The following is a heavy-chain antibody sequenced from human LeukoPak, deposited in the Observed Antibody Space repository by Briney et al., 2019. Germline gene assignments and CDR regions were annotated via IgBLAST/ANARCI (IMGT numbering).Heavy chain of an antibody. CDR3: ARHLDYYGSGTYEF. J-gene: IGHJ4*02. CDR2: ISYSGST. D-gene: IGHD3-10*01. CDR1: GGSISSYH. V-gene: IGHV4-59*08. Sequence: SETLSLTCTVSGGSISSYHWSWIRQPPGKGLEWIGYISYSGSTNYNPSLKSRVTISVDTSKNQFSLRLSSVTAADTAVYYCARHLDYYGSGTYEFWGQGTLVTVSS.